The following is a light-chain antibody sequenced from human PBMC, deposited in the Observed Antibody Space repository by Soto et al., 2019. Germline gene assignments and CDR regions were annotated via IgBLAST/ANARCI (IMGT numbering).Light chain of an antibody. CDR1: QSISSY. CDR2: AAS. Sequence: DIQMTQSPSSLSASVGDRVTITCRASQSISSYLNWYQQKPGKAPKLLIYAASSLQSGVPSRFSGSGSVTDFTLTIRSLQPEDFATYYCQQSSGTFGPGTKVDIK. V-gene: IGKV1-39*01. CDR3: QQSSGT. J-gene: IGKJ3*01.